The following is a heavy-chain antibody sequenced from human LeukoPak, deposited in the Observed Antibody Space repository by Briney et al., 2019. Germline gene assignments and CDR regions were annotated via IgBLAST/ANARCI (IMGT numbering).Heavy chain of an antibody. Sequence: VASVKVSCKASGYTFTSYYMHWVRQAPGQGLEWMGIINPSGGSTSYAQKFQGRVTMTRDMSTSTVYMKLSGLRSEDTAVYYCARAPVPDYSDAFDIWGQGTMVTVSS. D-gene: IGHD2-15*01. J-gene: IGHJ3*02. CDR3: ARAPVPDYSDAFDI. V-gene: IGHV1-46*01. CDR1: GYTFTSYY. CDR2: INPSGGST.